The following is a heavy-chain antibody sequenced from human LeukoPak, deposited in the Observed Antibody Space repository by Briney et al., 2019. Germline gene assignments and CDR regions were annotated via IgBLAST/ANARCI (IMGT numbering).Heavy chain of an antibody. Sequence: GGSLRLSCTASGFTFSTYWMTWVHQAPGKGLEWVASINQDENHRHYVPSARGRFTISRDNAKNSLLLQMNSLTAEDTAIYYCARSGPQAPDCYHYWGQGTQVTVSS. J-gene: IGHJ4*02. V-gene: IGHV3-7*03. CDR1: GFTFSTYW. CDR3: ARSGPQAPDCYHY. D-gene: IGHD2-21*02. CDR2: INQDENHR.